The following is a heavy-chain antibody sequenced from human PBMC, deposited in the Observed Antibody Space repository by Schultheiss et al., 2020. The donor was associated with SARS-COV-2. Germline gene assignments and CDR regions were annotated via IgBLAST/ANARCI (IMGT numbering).Heavy chain of an antibody. CDR2: IYYSGST. Sequence: TLSLTCTVSGGSISSGGYYWSWIRQHPGKGLEWIGYIYYSGSTYYNPSLKSRVTISVDTSKNQFSLKLSSVTAADTAVYYCARGRLGNSSGMDVWGQGTTVTVSS. CDR1: GGSISSGGYY. CDR3: ARGRLGNSSGMDV. V-gene: IGHV4-31*03. J-gene: IGHJ6*02. D-gene: IGHD7-27*01.